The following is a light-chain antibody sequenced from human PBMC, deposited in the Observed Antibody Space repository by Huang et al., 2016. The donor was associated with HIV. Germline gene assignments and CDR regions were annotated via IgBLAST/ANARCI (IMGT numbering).Light chain of an antibody. V-gene: IGKV1-27*01. CDR2: AAS. Sequence: DIQMTQSPSSLSVPIGARITISCRASQGIGTYLAWYQHKPGKVPNLLIYAASTLQSGVPSRFSGSGSWTNFTLTIGSLQPEDVASYYCQKYNNVPRTFGHGTKVEIK. J-gene: IGKJ1*01. CDR1: QGIGTY. CDR3: QKYNNVPRT.